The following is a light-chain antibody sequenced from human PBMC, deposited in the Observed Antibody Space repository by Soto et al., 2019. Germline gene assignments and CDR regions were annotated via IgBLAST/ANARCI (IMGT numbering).Light chain of an antibody. CDR2: DTS. J-gene: IGKJ1*01. V-gene: IGKV3-15*01. Sequence: DIVMAQSPATLSVSPGERATLSCRASQSVSSNLAWYQQRPGQAPRLLIYDTSTRATGIPARFSGNGSGTEFTLTISSLQSEDFAVYYCQQYSNWPPPPWTFGQGTKVEVK. CDR3: QQYSNWPPPPWT. CDR1: QSVSSN.